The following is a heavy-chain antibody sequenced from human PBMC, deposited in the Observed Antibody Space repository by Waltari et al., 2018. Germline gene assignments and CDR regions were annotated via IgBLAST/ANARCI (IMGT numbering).Heavy chain of an antibody. CDR1: GFSLSTSGMC. Sequence: QVTLRESGPALVKPTQTLTLTCNFSGFSLSTSGMCVSWIRQPPGKALEWLARTDWDDDNYYSPSMKTRLTISKDTSKNQVVLTMTNMDPVDTATYYCALERPVKGPLAYYYGMDVWGQVTSVTVSS. J-gene: IGHJ6*02. CDR3: ALERPVKGPLAYYYGMDV. V-gene: IGHV2-70*15. CDR2: TDWDDDN. D-gene: IGHD1-1*01.